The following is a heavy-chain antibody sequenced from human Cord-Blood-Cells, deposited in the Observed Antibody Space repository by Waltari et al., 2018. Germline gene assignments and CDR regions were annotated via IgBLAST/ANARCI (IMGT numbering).Heavy chain of an antibody. CDR1: GGTFSSYS. D-gene: IGHD3-3*01. V-gene: IGHV1-69*01. CDR2: IIPIFGTA. J-gene: IGHJ4*02. CDR3: AGGRRYDFWSGYYLDY. Sequence: QVQLVQSGAEAKKPASSVTVSCKAPGGTFSSYSISWARQPPGQGLEWMGGIIPIFGTANYAQKFQGRVTITADESTSTAYMGLSSLRSEDTGVYYCAGGRRYDFWSGYYLDYWGQGTLVTVSS.